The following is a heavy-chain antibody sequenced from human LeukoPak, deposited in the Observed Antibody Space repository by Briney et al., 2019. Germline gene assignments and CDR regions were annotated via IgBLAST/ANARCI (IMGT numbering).Heavy chain of an antibody. CDR2: ISASRGIT. CDR3: VRGSLASGVVVYYYYYLDV. V-gene: IGHV3-48*01. Sequence: GGSLRLSCAASGFNYSSYTMNWVRQAPGMGLEWLSYISASRGITYYADSVKGRFTISRDNAKNSLYLQMNSLRAEDTAVYYCVRGSLASGVVVYYYYYLDVWGKGTTVTVSS. CDR1: GFNYSSYT. J-gene: IGHJ6*03. D-gene: IGHD3-3*01.